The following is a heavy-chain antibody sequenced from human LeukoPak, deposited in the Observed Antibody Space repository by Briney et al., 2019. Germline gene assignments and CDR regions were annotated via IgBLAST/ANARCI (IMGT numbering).Heavy chain of an antibody. V-gene: IGHV3-48*01. CDR1: GFTFSSYS. CDR3: ARDSSGYDSGTFDY. CDR2: ISSSSSTI. J-gene: IGHJ4*02. D-gene: IGHD5-12*01. Sequence: GGSLRLSCAASGFTFSSYSMNWVRQAPGKELECVSYISSSSSTIYYADSVKGRFTISRDNAKNSLYLQMNSLRAEDTAVYYCARDSSGYDSGTFDYWGQGTLVTVSS.